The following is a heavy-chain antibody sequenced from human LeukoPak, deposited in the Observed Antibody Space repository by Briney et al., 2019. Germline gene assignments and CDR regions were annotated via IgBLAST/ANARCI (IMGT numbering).Heavy chain of an antibody. Sequence: GGSLRLSCEASGFAFSSYSMNWVRQAPGKGLEWVSYISSSRTTIYYADSVKGRFTISRDNAKNSLYLQMNSLRAEDTAVYYCAKGLAGAGTDYWGQGTLVTVSS. J-gene: IGHJ4*02. V-gene: IGHV3-48*01. D-gene: IGHD6-19*01. CDR1: GFAFSSYS. CDR3: AKGLAGAGTDY. CDR2: ISSSRTTI.